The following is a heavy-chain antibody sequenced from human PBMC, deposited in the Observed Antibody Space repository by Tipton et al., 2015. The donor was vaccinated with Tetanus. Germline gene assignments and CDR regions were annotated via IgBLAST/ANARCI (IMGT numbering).Heavy chain of an antibody. D-gene: IGHD5-24*01. CDR1: GDSISSGPYS. CDR3: ARANFESSKKGPFNS. Sequence: TLSLTCTVSGDSISSGPYSWSWLRQHPGKGLELIGYIYYSGTSYISPSLTRRVSIAVDTSRNQFSLTLASVTAADTGVYFCARANFESSKKGPFNSWGPGTQVIVSA. J-gene: IGHJ4*02. CDR2: IYYSGTS. V-gene: IGHV4-31*03.